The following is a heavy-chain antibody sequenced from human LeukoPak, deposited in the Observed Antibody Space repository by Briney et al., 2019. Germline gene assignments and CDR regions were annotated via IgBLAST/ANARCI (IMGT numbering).Heavy chain of an antibody. Sequence: ASVKVSCKASGYSFTDYYMHWVRQAPGQGLEWMGWINPNSGGTSSAQKFQGRVTMARDTSITTVYMEVSWLTSDDTAIYYCARADRLDGGPYLIGPWGQGTLVTVSS. J-gene: IGHJ5*02. CDR1: GYSFTDYY. CDR3: ARADRLDGGPYLIGP. V-gene: IGHV1-2*02. D-gene: IGHD2-21*01. CDR2: INPNSGGT.